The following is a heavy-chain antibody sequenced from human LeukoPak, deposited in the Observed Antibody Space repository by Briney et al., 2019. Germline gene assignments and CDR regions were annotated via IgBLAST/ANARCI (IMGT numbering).Heavy chain of an antibody. CDR3: ARRFDS. CDR2: IGPGGDI. CDR1: GFSFTAYS. J-gene: IGHJ4*02. V-gene: IGHV3-48*01. Sequence: GGSLILSCAASGFSFTAYSMNWVRQAPGRGLEWISYIGPGGDIYYADSVMGRFTVSRDTAKNSLYLQMNGLRLEDTAVYYCARRFDSWGQGTLVTVSS.